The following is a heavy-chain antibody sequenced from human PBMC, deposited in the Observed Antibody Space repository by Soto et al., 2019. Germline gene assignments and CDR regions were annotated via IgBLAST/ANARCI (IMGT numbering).Heavy chain of an antibody. D-gene: IGHD5-12*01. V-gene: IGHV1-69*13. CDR1: GGTFSSYA. Sequence: ASVKVSCKASGGTFSSYAISWVRQAPGQGLEWMGGIIPIFGTANYAQKFQGRVTITADESTSTAYMELSSLRSEDTAVYYCASRLRIIYYSGMDVWGQGTTVTVSS. CDR2: IIPIFGTA. CDR3: ASRLRIIYYSGMDV. J-gene: IGHJ6*02.